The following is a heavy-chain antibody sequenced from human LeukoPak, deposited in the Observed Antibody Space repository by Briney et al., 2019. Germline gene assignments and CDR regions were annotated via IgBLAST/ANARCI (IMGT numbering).Heavy chain of an antibody. CDR2: IIPIFGTA. V-gene: IGHV1-69*13. J-gene: IGHJ4*02. D-gene: IGHD6-6*01. CDR3: ATYSGSRKQLVAVEFDY. CDR1: GGTFSSYA. Sequence: GASVNVSCKTSGGTFSSYAISWVRQAPGQGLEWMGGIIPIFGTANYAQKFQGRVTITADESTSTAYMELSSLRSVDTAVYYCATYSGSRKQLVAVEFDYWGQGTLVTVSS.